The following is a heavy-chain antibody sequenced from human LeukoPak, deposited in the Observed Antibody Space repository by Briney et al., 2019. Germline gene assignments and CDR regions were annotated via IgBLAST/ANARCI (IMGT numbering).Heavy chain of an antibody. CDR2: IIPIFGTA. V-gene: IGHV1-69*05. CDR3: ARAHVGYSSSWYKDY. J-gene: IGHJ4*02. Sequence: SVKVSCKASGGTFSSYAISWVRQAPGQGLEWMGGIIPIFGTANYAQKFQGRVTITTDESTSTAYMELSSLRSEDTAVYYCARAHVGYSSSWYKDYWGQGTLVTVSS. D-gene: IGHD6-13*01. CDR1: GGTFSSYA.